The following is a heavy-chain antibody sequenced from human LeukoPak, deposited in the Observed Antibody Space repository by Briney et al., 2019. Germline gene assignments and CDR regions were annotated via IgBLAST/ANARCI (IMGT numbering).Heavy chain of an antibody. CDR3: AKEGISGSYHRGGYFDY. D-gene: IGHD1-26*01. V-gene: IGHV3-23*01. Sequence: PGGSLRLSCAASGFTFSSYAMSWVRQAPGKGLEWVSAISGSGGSTYYADSVKGRFTISRDNSKNTLYLQMNSLRAEDTAVYYCAKEGISGSYHRGGYFDYWGQGTLVTVSS. CDR1: GFTFSSYA. CDR2: ISGSGGST. J-gene: IGHJ4*02.